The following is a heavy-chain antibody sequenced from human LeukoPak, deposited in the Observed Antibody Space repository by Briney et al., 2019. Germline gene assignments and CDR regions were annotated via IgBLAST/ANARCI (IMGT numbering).Heavy chain of an antibody. CDR3: VKDRAGYCSGGSCQDLDY. Sequence: PGGSLRLSCSASGFTFSSYAMHWVRQAPGKGLEYVSAISSNGGSTYYADSVKGRFTTSRDNSKNTLYLQMSSLRAEDTAVYYCVKDRAGYCSGGSCQDLDYWGQGTLVTVSS. V-gene: IGHV3-64D*06. CDR1: GFTFSSYA. J-gene: IGHJ4*02. D-gene: IGHD2-15*01. CDR2: ISSNGGST.